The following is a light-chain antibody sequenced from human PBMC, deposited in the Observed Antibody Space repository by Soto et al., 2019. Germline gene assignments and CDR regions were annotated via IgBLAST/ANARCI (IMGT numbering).Light chain of an antibody. CDR3: SSYTGSSTLL. V-gene: IGLV1-44*01. Sequence: QSALTRPPSASGTPGQRVTISCSGSSSSIGANRVSWYQQVPRTAPKLLIYGGDRRPSGVPDRFSGSKSGTSASLAISGLQAEDEADYYCSSYTGSSTLLFGTGTKVTVL. CDR1: SSSIGANR. J-gene: IGLJ1*01. CDR2: GGD.